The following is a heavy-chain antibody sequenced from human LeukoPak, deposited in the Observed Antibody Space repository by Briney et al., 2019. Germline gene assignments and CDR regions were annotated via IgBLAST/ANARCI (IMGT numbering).Heavy chain of an antibody. J-gene: IGHJ4*02. D-gene: IGHD3-22*01. Sequence: GGSVSLLCAAWGFPFKSFAILWVRQAPGRGLEGVSYISRSATTINYADSVKGRFTIARDNAKNSLYLQMNSLRAEDTAVYYCARDIGPYYYDSSGYYFDYWGQGTLVTVSS. CDR1: GFPFKSFA. V-gene: IGHV3-48*04. CDR3: ARDIGPYYYDSSGYYFDY. CDR2: ISRSATTI.